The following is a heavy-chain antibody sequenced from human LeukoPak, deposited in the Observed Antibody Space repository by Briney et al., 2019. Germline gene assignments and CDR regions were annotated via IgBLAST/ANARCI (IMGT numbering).Heavy chain of an antibody. D-gene: IGHD5-18*01. CDR1: GFTFSTYA. Sequence: GGSLTLSCAASGFTFSTYAMSWVRQAPGKGLEWVSAISGSGGSTYYADSVKGRFTISRGNSKNTLYLQMNSLRAEDTAVYYCAKDLVDTAMVTFYFDYWGQGTLVTVSS. CDR2: ISGSGGST. V-gene: IGHV3-23*01. J-gene: IGHJ4*02. CDR3: AKDLVDTAMVTFYFDY.